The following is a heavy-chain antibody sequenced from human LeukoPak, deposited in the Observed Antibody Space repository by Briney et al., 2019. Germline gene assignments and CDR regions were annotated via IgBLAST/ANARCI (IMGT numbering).Heavy chain of an antibody. CDR1: GFTVSSNY. V-gene: IGHV3-53*01. D-gene: IGHD5-24*01. Sequence: PGGSLRLSCAASGFTVSSNYMNWVRQAPGKGLEWVSAIYGGGNIYYADSVKGRFTISRGNSKNTLYLQMNSLRAEDTAVYYCARGAGYNYPYYFDYWGQGTLVTVSS. CDR2: IYGGGNI. J-gene: IGHJ4*02. CDR3: ARGAGYNYPYYFDY.